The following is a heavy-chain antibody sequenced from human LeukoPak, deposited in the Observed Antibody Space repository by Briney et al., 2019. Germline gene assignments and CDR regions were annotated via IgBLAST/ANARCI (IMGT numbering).Heavy chain of an antibody. Sequence: PGGSLRLSCAASGFTFSSYAMSWVRQAPGKGLEWVTAISGGGGTTYYADSVKGRFTISRDNSKNMLYLQMNSLRAEDTAVYYCAKEEYSSSGTDWFDPWGQGTLVTVSS. CDR3: AKEEYSSSGTDWFDP. D-gene: IGHD6-13*01. J-gene: IGHJ5*02. CDR2: ISGGGGTT. CDR1: GFTFSSYA. V-gene: IGHV3-23*01.